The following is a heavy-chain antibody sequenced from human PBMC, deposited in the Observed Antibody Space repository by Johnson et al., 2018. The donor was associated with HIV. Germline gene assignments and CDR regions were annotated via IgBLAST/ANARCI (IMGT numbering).Heavy chain of an antibody. V-gene: IGHV3-30*03. CDR3: ARPSLYGVGWAFDI. D-gene: IGHD2-2*02. J-gene: IGHJ3*02. Sequence: QVQLVEYGGGVVQPGRSLRLSCTASGFTFSNYGMHWVRQAPGKGLEWVAVISYDGNTEYYAESVKGRFTISRDNSKHTLYLQMDSLRAEDTAVYYCARPSLYGVGWAFDIWGQGTMVTVSS. CDR1: GFTFSNYG. CDR2: ISYDGNTE.